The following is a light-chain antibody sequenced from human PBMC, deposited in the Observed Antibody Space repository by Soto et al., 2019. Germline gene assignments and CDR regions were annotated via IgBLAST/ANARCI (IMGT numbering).Light chain of an antibody. CDR3: CSYAGIDTYL. CDR2: DVI. CDR1: SRDVGGFDY. Sequence: QSALTQPRSVSGSPGQSVTISCTATSRDVGGFDYVSWFQQHPGKVPKLIIYDVIQRPSGVPDRFSGSKSGNTASLTISGLHPDDEADYYCCSYAGIDTYLFGTGTKVTVL. J-gene: IGLJ1*01. V-gene: IGLV2-11*01.